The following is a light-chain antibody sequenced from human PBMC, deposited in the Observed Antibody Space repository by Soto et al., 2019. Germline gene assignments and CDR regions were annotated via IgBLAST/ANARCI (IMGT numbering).Light chain of an antibody. Sequence: QSALTQPASVSGSPGQSITISCTGTSSDVGGYNYVSWYQQHPGKAPKLMIYEVSNRPSGVSNRFSGSKSGNTASLTISGLQAEDEADYYCSSYTSSSTLVVVGGGTKVTV. CDR1: SSDVGGYNY. V-gene: IGLV2-14*01. CDR2: EVS. CDR3: SSYTSSSTLVV. J-gene: IGLJ2*01.